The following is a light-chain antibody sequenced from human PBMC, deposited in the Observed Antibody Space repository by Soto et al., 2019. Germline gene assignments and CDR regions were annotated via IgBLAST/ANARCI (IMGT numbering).Light chain of an antibody. CDR1: SSDVGNYNY. J-gene: IGLJ2*01. CDR2: EVT. CDR3: SSYAGSNVL. V-gene: IGLV2-8*01. Sequence: QSVLTQPPSASGSPGQSVTISCTGTSSDVGNYNYVSWYQQHPDKAPKLIIYEVTKRPSGVPDRFSGSKSGNTASLTVSGIKAEDEADYCCSSYAGSNVLFGGGTKVTVL.